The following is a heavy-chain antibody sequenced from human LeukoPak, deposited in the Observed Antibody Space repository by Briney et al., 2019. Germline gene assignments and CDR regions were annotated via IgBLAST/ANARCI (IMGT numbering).Heavy chain of an antibody. CDR2: IKQDGSEK. V-gene: IGHV3-7*01. D-gene: IGHD5-12*01. Sequence: PGGSLRLSCAASGFTSSSYWMSWVRQAPGKGLEWVANIKQDGSEKYYVDSVKGRFTISRDNAKNSLYLQMNSLRAEDTAVYYCARGLGGYGHFDYWGQGTLVTVSS. J-gene: IGHJ4*02. CDR1: GFTSSSYW. CDR3: ARGLGGYGHFDY.